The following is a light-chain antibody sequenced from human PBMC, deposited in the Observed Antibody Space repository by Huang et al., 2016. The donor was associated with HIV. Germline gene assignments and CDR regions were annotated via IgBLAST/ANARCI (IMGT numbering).Light chain of an antibody. Sequence: AIRITQSPSSLSASTGDRVTSTCRASQDVSNYLAWYQQKPGRAPNLVMYSASTLQGGVPSRFSGNGSATDFSLTINCLQSEDFATYYCQQYYLYPWTFGQGTKVEI. CDR3: QQYYLYPWT. V-gene: IGKV1-8*01. J-gene: IGKJ1*01. CDR2: SAS. CDR1: QDVSNY.